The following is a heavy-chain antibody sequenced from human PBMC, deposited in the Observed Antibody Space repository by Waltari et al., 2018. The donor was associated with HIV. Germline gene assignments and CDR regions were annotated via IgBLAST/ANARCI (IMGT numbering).Heavy chain of an antibody. V-gene: IGHV4-4*02. CDR1: GGSITPYNW. D-gene: IGHD6-19*01. CDR3: ARVGSRGSGSSWFDP. Sequence: QVQLQESGPGLVKPSETLSLTCAVSGGSITPYNWWAWVRQPPGKGLEWIGEMFHSGSTNDNPSLKSRVTISSDKSKNQCSLNLTSVTAADTAKYYCARVGSRGSGSSWFDPWGQGTLVTVSS. J-gene: IGHJ5*02. CDR2: MFHSGST.